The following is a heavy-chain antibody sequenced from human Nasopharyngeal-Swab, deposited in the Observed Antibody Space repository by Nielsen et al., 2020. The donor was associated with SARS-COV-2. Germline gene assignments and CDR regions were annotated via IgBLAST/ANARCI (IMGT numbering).Heavy chain of an antibody. CDR3: ARDEVGTGYWTGYGMDV. CDR1: GYTFTSYD. Sequence: ASVKVSCKASGYTFTSYDINWVRQATGQGLEWMGWMNPNSGNTGYAQKFQGRVTMTRNTSISTAYTELSSLRSEDTAVYYCARDEVGTGYWTGYGMDVWGQGTTVTVSS. V-gene: IGHV1-8*01. J-gene: IGHJ6*02. CDR2: MNPNSGNT. D-gene: IGHD3/OR15-3a*01.